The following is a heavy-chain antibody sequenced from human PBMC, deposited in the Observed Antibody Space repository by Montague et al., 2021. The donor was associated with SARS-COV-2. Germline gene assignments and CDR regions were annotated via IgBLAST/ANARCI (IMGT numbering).Heavy chain of an antibody. CDR2: INHSGST. CDR1: GGSISTTSCY. J-gene: IGHJ6*02. D-gene: IGHD4-11*01. Sequence: SETPSLTCTVSGGSISTTSCYWTWIRQSPRKGLEWIGEINHSGSTNYNPSLKSRVTISVDTSKNQFSLKLSSVTAADTAVYYCACGEITTRGLIYYYGMDVWGQGTTVTVSS. CDR3: ACGEITTRGLIYYYGMDV. V-gene: IGHV4-34*01.